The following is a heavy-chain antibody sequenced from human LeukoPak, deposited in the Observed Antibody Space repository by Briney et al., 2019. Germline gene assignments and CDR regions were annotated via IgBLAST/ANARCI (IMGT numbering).Heavy chain of an antibody. CDR1: GGSINTYY. V-gene: IGHV4-59*08. CDR2: IHYRGSP. J-gene: IGHJ4*02. D-gene: IGHD3-10*01. Sequence: PSETPSLTCTVPGGSINTYYWSWIRQPPGKGLEWIGNIHYRGSPNYNPSLKSRVTISVDTSNNQFSLKLRSVTAADTAVYYCARHNKTPTYYYGSGSYFDSWGQGTLVTVSP. CDR3: ARHNKTPTYYYGSGSYFDS.